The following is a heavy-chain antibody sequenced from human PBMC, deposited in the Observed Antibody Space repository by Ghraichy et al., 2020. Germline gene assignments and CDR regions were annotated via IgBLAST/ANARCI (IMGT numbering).Heavy chain of an antibody. J-gene: IGHJ4*02. CDR3: ARSPSAGIDY. Sequence: GESLNISCAASGFTFSSYSMNWVRQAPGKGLEWVSYISSSSSTIYYADSVKGRFTISRDNAKNSLYLQMNSLRAKDTAVYYCARSPSAGIDYWGQGTLVTVSS. CDR1: GFTFSSYS. V-gene: IGHV3-48*04. D-gene: IGHD6-13*01. CDR2: ISSSSSTI.